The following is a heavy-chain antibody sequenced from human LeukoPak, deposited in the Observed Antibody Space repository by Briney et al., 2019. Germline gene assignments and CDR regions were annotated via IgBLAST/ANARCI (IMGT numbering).Heavy chain of an antibody. V-gene: IGHV4-59*11. J-gene: IGHJ3*02. CDR2: ISYIWST. CDR1: DDFFSSHY. CDR3: ARDLVTVTKGFDI. Sequence: SETESLTCAVSDDFFSSHYWTWTRHPPGKGREWIEYISYIWSTNYNASLKSRVTISIDTSKNQFSLKLTSVTAADTAVYYCARDLVTVTKGFDIWGQGTMVSVSS. D-gene: IGHD4-17*01.